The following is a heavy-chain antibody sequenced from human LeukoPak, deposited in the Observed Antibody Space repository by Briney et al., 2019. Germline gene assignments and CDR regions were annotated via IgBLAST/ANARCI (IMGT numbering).Heavy chain of an antibody. CDR2: ICGSGGST. J-gene: IGHJ4*02. V-gene: IGHV3-23*01. D-gene: IGHD5-18*01. CDR1: GFTFSSYA. CDR3: AKDLREGKYSYGIDY. Sequence: GGCLRLSCAASGFTFSSYAMSWVRQAPGKGLEWVSAICGSGGSTYYADSVKGRFTTSRDNSKNTLYLQMNSLRAEDTAVYYCAKDLREGKYSYGIDYWGQGTLLTLSS.